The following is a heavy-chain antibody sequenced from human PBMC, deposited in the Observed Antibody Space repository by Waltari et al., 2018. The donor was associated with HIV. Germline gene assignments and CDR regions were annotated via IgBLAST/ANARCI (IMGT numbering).Heavy chain of an antibody. V-gene: IGHV3-33*01. CDR2: IWYDGENK. CDR1: GFIHSTCT. Sequence: QVELVESGGGVVESGTSLGLSSSSSGFIHSTCTMPWVRQAPGKGLEWVAVIWYDGENKYYADSVKGRFTISRDNSKNTLYLQMNSLRVEDTAVYYCARGGYYYDISGYYHYWGQGTLVTVSS. CDR3: ARGGYYYDISGYYHY. D-gene: IGHD3-22*01. J-gene: IGHJ4*02.